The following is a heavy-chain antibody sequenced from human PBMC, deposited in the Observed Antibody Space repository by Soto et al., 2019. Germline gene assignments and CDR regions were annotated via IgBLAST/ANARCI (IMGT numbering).Heavy chain of an antibody. CDR2: ISGSGDST. D-gene: IGHD3-22*01. J-gene: IGHJ3*02. CDR3: AKVGPFFYDTTGRSTAFDI. CDR1: GFTIRGFA. V-gene: IGHV3-23*01. Sequence: GGSLRHSCTASGFTIRGFAMSWVRQATGKGLEWVSAISGSGDSTYYADSVRGRFTLSRDNSKNTLVLQMNSLRAEDTALYYCAKVGPFFYDTTGRSTAFDIWCQGTMVTVSS.